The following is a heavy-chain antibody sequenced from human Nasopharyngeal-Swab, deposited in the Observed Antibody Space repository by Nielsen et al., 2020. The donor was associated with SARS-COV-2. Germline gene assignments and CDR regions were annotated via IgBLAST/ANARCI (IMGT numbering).Heavy chain of an antibody. D-gene: IGHD3-16*02. Sequence: GQSLKISCAASAFTFSSYAMSWVRQAPGKGLECVSAISGSGGSTCYADSVKGRFTISRDNSKNTLYLQMNSPRAEDTAVYYCAKVVFSDYVWGSYRYPFDYWGQGTLVTVSS. CDR2: ISGSGGST. CDR3: AKVVFSDYVWGSYRYPFDY. CDR1: AFTFSSYA. J-gene: IGHJ4*02. V-gene: IGHV3-23*01.